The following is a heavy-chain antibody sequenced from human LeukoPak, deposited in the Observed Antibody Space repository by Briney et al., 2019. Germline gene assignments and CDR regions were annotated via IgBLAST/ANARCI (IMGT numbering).Heavy chain of an antibody. V-gene: IGHV1-2*02. CDR2: INPDSGGT. CDR3: ARPFIETPSLGALNY. D-gene: IGHD4-23*01. Sequence: ASVKVSCKASGYTFTDYYMHWVRQAPGQGLEWMGWINPDSGGTNYAQNFQGRVTMTRDTSISTAYMELSRLRSDDTAVYYCARPFIETPSLGALNYWGQGTLVTVSS. J-gene: IGHJ4*02. CDR1: GYTFTDYY.